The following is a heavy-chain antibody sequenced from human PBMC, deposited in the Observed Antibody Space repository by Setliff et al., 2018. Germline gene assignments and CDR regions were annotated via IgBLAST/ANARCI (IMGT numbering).Heavy chain of an antibody. V-gene: IGHV1-46*01. CDR1: GYTFTSYY. CDR2: INPSGGST. D-gene: IGHD3-3*01. Sequence: ASVKVSCKASGYTFTSYYMHWVRQAPGQGLEWMGIINPSGGSTSYAQKFQGRVTMTRDTSTSTVYMELSSLGSEDTAVYYCARDARDFWSGYSSHEGFDPWGQGTLVTVSS. J-gene: IGHJ5*02. CDR3: ARDARDFWSGYSSHEGFDP.